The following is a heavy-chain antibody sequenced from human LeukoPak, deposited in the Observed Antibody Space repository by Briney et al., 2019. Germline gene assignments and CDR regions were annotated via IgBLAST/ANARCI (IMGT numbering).Heavy chain of an antibody. CDR2: IYPGDSDT. CDR3: TRQGVYYSDSSAYYY. Sequence: GESLKISCKGSGYRFTNYWIGWVRQIPGKGLGLMGSIYPGDSDTRYSPSFQGQVTISADKSITTAYLQWSSLKASDTAKYYCTRQGVYYSDSSAYYYWGQGTLVTVSS. D-gene: IGHD3-22*01. J-gene: IGHJ4*02. CDR1: GYRFTNYW. V-gene: IGHV5-51*01.